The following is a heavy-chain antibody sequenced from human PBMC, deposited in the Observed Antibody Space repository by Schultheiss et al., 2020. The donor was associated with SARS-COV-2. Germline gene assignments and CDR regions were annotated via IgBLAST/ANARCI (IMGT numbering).Heavy chain of an antibody. CDR1: GFTFDDYA. J-gene: IGHJ4*02. V-gene: IGHV3-9*01. Sequence: GGSLRLSCAASGFTFDDYAMHWVRQAPGKGLEWVSGISWNSGSIGYADSVKGRFTISRDNSKNTLYLQMNSLRAEDTAVYYCATVDTAMVIDWGQGTLVTVSS. CDR2: ISWNSGSI. CDR3: ATVDTAMVID. D-gene: IGHD5-18*01.